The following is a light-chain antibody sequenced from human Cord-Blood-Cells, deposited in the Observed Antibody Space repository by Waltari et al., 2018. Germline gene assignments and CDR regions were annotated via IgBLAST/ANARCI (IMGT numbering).Light chain of an antibody. V-gene: IGLV2-23*02. CDR3: CSYAGSSTVV. J-gene: IGLJ2*01. CDR2: EVS. CDR1: SSDVGSYNL. Sequence: QSALTQPASVSGSPGQSITISCTGTSSDVGSYNLVSWYQQHPGKAPKLMIYEVSKRPPGVSNRFSGSKSGNTASLIISGLQAEDEADYYCCSYAGSSTVVFGGGTKLTVL.